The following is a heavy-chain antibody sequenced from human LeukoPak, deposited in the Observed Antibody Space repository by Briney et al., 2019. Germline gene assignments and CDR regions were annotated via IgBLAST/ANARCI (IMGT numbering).Heavy chain of an antibody. J-gene: IGHJ4*02. CDR1: GYTFTSYY. CDR2: INPSGGST. Sequence: ASVKVSCKASGYTFTSYYMHWVRQAPGQGLEGMGIINPSGGSTSYAQKFQGRVTMTRDTSTSTVYMELSSLRSEDTAVYYCAREGFWSGYPNTNDYWGQGTLVTVSS. CDR3: AREGFWSGYPNTNDY. V-gene: IGHV1-46*01. D-gene: IGHD3-3*01.